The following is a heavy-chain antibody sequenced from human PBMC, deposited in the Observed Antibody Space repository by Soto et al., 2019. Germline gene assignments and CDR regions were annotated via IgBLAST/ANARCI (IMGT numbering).Heavy chain of an antibody. CDR1: GFTFSSYG. CDR3: ASAQHLKFEVFDL. Sequence: GGSLRLSCAASGFTFSSYGMHWVRQAPGKGLEWVAVISYDGSNKYYADSVKGRFTISRDNSKNTLYLQMNSLRGDDTALYYCASAQHLKFEVFDLWGKGTVVPVS. D-gene: IGHD6-13*01. CDR2: ISYDGSNK. J-gene: IGHJ3*01. V-gene: IGHV3-30*03.